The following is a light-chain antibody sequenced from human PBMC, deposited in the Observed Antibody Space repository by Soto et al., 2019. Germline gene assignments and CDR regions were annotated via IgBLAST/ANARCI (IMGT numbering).Light chain of an antibody. CDR2: DVT. Sequence: QSVLSQPASVSGSPGQSITISCTGTSSDVGGFEYVSWYQHQPGKAPKLIIYDVTKRPSGVSNRFSGSKSGNTASLTISGIQAEDEGDYYCGSITRSSTSVFGTGTQGTVL. CDR3: GSITRSSTSV. CDR1: SSDVGGFEY. V-gene: IGLV2-14*01. J-gene: IGLJ1*01.